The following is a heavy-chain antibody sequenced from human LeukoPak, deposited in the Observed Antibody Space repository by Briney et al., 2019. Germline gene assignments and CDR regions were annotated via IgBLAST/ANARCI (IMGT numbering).Heavy chain of an antibody. J-gene: IGHJ5*02. D-gene: IGHD6-13*01. V-gene: IGHV4-4*07. CDR3: ARDLSEAAAGRFDP. CDR1: GGSMSSYY. CDR2: IYTSGST. Sequence: SETLSLTCTVSGGSMSSYYWSGIRQPAGKGLEWIGRIYTSGSTNYNPSLKSRVTMSVDTSKNQFSLKLSSVTAADTAVYYCARDLSEAAAGRFDPWGQGTLVTVSS.